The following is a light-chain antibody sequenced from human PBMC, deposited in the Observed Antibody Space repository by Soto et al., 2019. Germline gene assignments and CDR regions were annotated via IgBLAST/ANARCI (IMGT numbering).Light chain of an antibody. Sequence: QSVLTQPASVSGSPGQSITISYTGTRSDVGNYNYVSWYQQHPGKAPKLMIYEVSNRPSGVSHRFSGSKSGNTASLTISGLQAEDEADYYCSSFTSSSTRVFGGGTKLTVL. CDR2: EVS. V-gene: IGLV2-14*01. CDR1: RSDVGNYNY. CDR3: SSFTSSSTRV. J-gene: IGLJ2*01.